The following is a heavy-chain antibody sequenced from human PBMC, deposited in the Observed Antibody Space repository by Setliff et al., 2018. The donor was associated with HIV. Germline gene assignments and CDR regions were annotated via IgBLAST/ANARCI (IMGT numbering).Heavy chain of an antibody. D-gene: IGHD6-13*01. CDR2: IYSSGTT. Sequence: SETLSLTCTVSGGSISSGSYYWSWIRQPPGKRLEWLAGIYSSGTTSYNPSLSSRLTISVDTSKNQVSLRLSSVTAADTGVYYCARHRDPPGSSWIFYYYYMDLWGAGTTVTVSS. J-gene: IGHJ6*03. CDR3: ARHRDPPGSSWIFYYYYMDL. V-gene: IGHV4-39*01. CDR1: GGSISSGSYY.